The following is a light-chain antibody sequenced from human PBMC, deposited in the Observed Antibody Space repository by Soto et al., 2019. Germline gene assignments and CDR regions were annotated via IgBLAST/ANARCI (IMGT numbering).Light chain of an antibody. Sequence: DIVLTQSPGTLSLSPGERATLSCRSSQSVNSNYLAWYQQKPGQAPRPLIFGASTRATGISDRFRGSGSGTDFILTINRLEPEDFAVYYCQQYGRTFGQGTKLEIK. J-gene: IGKJ2*01. CDR2: GAS. V-gene: IGKV3-20*01. CDR1: QSVNSNY. CDR3: QQYGRT.